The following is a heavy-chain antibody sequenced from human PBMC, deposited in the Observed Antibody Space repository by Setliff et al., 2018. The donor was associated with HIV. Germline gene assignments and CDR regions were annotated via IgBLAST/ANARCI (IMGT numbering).Heavy chain of an antibody. Sequence: PGGSLRLSCAASGFTFSTYWMNWVRQAPGKGLEWVANIRQDGRNKYYADSVKGRFTISRDNSKNTLFLQMNSLRAEDTAIYYCARDIVGSRYFQHWGQGTLVTVSS. CDR2: IRQDGRNK. D-gene: IGHD3-16*02. J-gene: IGHJ1*01. CDR3: ARDIVGSRYFQH. CDR1: GFTFSTYW. V-gene: IGHV3-7*01.